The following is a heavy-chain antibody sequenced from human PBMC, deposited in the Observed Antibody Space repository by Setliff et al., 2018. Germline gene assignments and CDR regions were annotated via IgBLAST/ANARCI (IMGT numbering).Heavy chain of an antibody. Sequence: EASVKVSCKTSGYGFTSHYFHWLRQAPGQGLEWMGIVNPSGGKTTLSQKFQGRVSMPADASTATVYMELHSLTSEDTAIYYCARAPWGDDYDSLYTWFDPWGQGSLVTVS. CDR1: GYGFTSHY. D-gene: IGHD3-22*01. J-gene: IGHJ5*02. CDR2: VNPSGGKT. CDR3: ARAPWGDDYDSLYTWFDP. V-gene: IGHV1-46*01.